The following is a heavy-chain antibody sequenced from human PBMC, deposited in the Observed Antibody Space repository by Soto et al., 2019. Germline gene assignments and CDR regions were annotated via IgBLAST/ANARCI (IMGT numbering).Heavy chain of an antibody. CDR3: ARYCSSTSCDHYFGY. D-gene: IGHD2-2*01. CDR1: GYSFTNYD. CDR2: ISPYNGDT. V-gene: IGHV1-18*01. J-gene: IGHJ4*02. Sequence: WASVKVSCKASGYSFTNYDISWVRQAPGQGLEWMGWISPYNGDTNYAQKLQGRVTMTTDTSTSTAYMELRSLRSDDTAVYYCARYCSSTSCDHYFGYWGQGTLVTVSS.